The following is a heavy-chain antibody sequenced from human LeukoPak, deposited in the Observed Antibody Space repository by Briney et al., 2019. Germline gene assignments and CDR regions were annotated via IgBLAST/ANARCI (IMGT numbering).Heavy chain of an antibody. Sequence: GESLKISCKASGYNFPKSWIGWVRQVPGKGLEWMGVIYPHDSDPRYSPSFQGQVTISADKSNTTAYLQWSSLKASDTAIYYCARHSTSASGTYALDYWGQGTLVAVSS. CDR2: IYPHDSDP. V-gene: IGHV5-51*01. D-gene: IGHD3-10*01. CDR1: GYNFPKSW. CDR3: ARHSTSASGTYALDY. J-gene: IGHJ4*02.